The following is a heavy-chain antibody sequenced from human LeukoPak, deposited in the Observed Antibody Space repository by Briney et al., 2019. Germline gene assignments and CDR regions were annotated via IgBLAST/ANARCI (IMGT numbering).Heavy chain of an antibody. J-gene: IGHJ5*02. D-gene: IGHD4-17*01. CDR1: GFTFSSYW. CDR3: ARGMATVTGPFDP. CDR2: INIGVSDT. Sequence: GGSLRLSCAASGFTFSSYWMHWVRQAPGKGLMWVSRINIGVSDTLYADSVKGRFTISRDNAKNTLYLQMNGLRAEDTAVYYCARGMATVTGPFDPWGQGTLVTVSS. V-gene: IGHV3-74*01.